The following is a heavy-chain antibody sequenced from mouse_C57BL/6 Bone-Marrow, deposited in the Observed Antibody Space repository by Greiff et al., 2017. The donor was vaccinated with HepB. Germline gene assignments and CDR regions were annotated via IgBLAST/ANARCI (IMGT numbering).Heavy chain of an antibody. Sequence: EVKLQQSGPELVKPGASVKISCKASGYTFTDYYMNWVKQSHGKSLEWIGDINPNNGGTSYNQKFKGKATLTVDKSSSTAYMELRSLTSEDSAVYSCARVGFYDGPTGFAYWGQGTLVTVSA. V-gene: IGHV1-26*01. CDR3: ARVGFYDGPTGFAY. D-gene: IGHD2-3*01. J-gene: IGHJ3*01. CDR2: INPNNGGT. CDR1: GYTFTDYY.